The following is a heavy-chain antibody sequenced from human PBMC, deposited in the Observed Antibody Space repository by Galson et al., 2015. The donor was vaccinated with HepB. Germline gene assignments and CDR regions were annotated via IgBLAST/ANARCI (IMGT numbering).Heavy chain of an antibody. CDR3: ARVSNDYGDYGYFDY. Sequence: SLRLSCAASGFTFSSYWMSWVRQAPGKGLEWVANIKQDGSEKYYVDSVKGRFTISRDNAKNSLYLQMNSLRAEDTAVYYCARVSNDYGDYGYFDYWGQGTLVTVSS. CDR1: GFTFSSYW. CDR2: IKQDGSEK. D-gene: IGHD4-17*01. V-gene: IGHV3-7*03. J-gene: IGHJ4*02.